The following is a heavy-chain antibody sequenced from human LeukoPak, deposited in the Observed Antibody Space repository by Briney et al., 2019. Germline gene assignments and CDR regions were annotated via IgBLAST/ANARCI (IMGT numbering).Heavy chain of an antibody. CDR1: GCTFTIYD. J-gene: IGHJ1*01. V-gene: IGHV1-18*01. D-gene: IGHD2-15*01. Sequence: ASVKVSCKASGCTFTIYDISWVRQAPGQGLEWMGWISPYNGNTNYAQKLQDRVTMTTDTSTSTAYMELRSLRSDDTAVYYCARVITPGYFLHWGQGTLVTVSS. CDR3: ARVITPGYFLH. CDR2: ISPYNGNT.